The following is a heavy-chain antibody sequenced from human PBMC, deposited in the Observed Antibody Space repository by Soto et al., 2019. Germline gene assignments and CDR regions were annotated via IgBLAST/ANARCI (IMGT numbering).Heavy chain of an antibody. Sequence: QLQLMQSGGEARNPGASVKVSCEASGYKFSSYAISWLRQAPGQGLEWMGLITPNSGYTNYAQKFQGTLIVTTVIPSGTAYMDLTSLTYDDTAMYYCATSSDTGVDPWGQGTVVSVS. D-gene: IGHD6-6*01. CDR1: GYKFSSYA. J-gene: IGHJ5*02. CDR2: ITPNSGYT. V-gene: IGHV1-18*01. CDR3: ATSSDTGVDP.